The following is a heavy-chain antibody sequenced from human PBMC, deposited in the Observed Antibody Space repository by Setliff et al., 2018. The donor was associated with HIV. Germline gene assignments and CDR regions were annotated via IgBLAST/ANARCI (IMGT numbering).Heavy chain of an antibody. CDR3: AAASNRRVRGVNLHYYYYMDV. Sequence: GASVKVSWKASGFTFTNSATQWVRQARGQRLEWIGWIVVGSYNTNYAQKFQERVTITRDLSTSTAYMELSSLRSEDTAVYYCAAASNRRVRGVNLHYYYYMDVWGKGSTVTVSS. CDR2: IVVGSYNT. D-gene: IGHD3-10*01. CDR1: GFTFTNSA. J-gene: IGHJ6*03. V-gene: IGHV1-58*02.